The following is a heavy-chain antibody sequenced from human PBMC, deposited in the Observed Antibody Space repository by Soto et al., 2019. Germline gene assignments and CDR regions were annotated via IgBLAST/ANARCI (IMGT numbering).Heavy chain of an antibody. CDR3: ARDVSPGSGGYYLDAFDI. D-gene: IGHD6-25*01. V-gene: IGHV3-7*05. J-gene: IGHJ3*02. Sequence: VQLVESGGGLVQPGGSLRLSSAASGFAFGSSWMTWVRQAPGKGLEWVANIKGDGSAKSYLDSVRGRFTVSRDNAENSMFLQMNILRAEDTALYYCARDVSPGSGGYYLDAFDIWGQGTMVTVSS. CDR2: IKGDGSAK. CDR1: GFAFGSSW.